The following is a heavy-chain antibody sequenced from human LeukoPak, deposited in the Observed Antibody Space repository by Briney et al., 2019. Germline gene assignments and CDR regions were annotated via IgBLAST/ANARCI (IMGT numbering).Heavy chain of an antibody. D-gene: IGHD2-2*01. J-gene: IGHJ5*02. V-gene: IGHV3-15*01. Sequence: GGSLRLSCAASGFTFSNAWVSWVRQAPGKGLEWVGRIKSKTDGGTTDYAAPVKGRFTISRDDSKNTLYLQMNSLKTEDTAVYYCTTAPSSTSWFDPWGQGTLVTVSS. CDR3: TTAPSSTSWFDP. CDR2: IKSKTDGGTT. CDR1: GFTFSNAW.